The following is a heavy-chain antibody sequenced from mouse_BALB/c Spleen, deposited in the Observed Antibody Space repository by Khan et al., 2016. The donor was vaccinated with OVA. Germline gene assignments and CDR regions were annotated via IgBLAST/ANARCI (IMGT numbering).Heavy chain of an antibody. CDR1: GFSLSTYG. Sequence: QIQLVQSGPGLVQPSQSLSITCTVSGFSLSTYGIHWVRQSPGKGLEWLGVIWRGGGTDYNAAFISRLSISKDNSKSQVFFKMDILQTDDTAIYYCARNSYMYDFTYWGQGTLVTVSA. D-gene: IGHD2-14*01. V-gene: IGHV2-2*01. J-gene: IGHJ3*01. CDR2: IWRGGGT. CDR3: ARNSYMYDFTY.